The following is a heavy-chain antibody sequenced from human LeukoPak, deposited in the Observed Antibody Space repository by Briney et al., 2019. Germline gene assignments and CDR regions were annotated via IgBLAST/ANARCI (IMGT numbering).Heavy chain of an antibody. J-gene: IGHJ5*02. CDR2: IYPGDSDT. CDR3: ARGLWGVVVVPAATSWFDP. V-gene: IGHV5-51*01. D-gene: IGHD2-2*01. CDR1: GYSFTSYW. Sequence: GESLQISCQGSGYSFTSYWIGWVRQMPGKGLEWMGIIYPGDSDTRYSPSFQGQVTNSADKSISTAYLQWSSLKASDTAMYYCARGLWGVVVVPAATSWFDPWGQGTLVTVSS.